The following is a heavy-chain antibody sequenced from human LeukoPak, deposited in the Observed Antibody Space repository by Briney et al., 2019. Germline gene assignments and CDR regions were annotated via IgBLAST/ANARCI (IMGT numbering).Heavy chain of an antibody. CDR3: AKDRYCSGGSCYSSFDY. Sequence: GRSLRLSCAASGFTFSSYAMSWVRQAPGKGLEWVSAISGSGGSTYYADSVKGRFTISRDNSKNTLYLQMNSLRAEDTAVYYCAKDRYCSGGSCYSSFDYWGQGTLVTVSS. CDR2: ISGSGGST. J-gene: IGHJ4*02. V-gene: IGHV3-23*01. D-gene: IGHD2-15*01. CDR1: GFTFSSYA.